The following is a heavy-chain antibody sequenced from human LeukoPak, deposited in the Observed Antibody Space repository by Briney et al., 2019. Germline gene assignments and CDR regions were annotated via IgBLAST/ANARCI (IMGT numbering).Heavy chain of an antibody. CDR2: INHNSGGT. J-gene: IGHJ5*02. CDR3: ARGRPYYDILTGYHDSYNWFDP. CDR1: GYTFTGYY. D-gene: IGHD3-9*01. Sequence: ASVQVSCKASGYTFTGYYMHWVRQAPGQGLEWMGWINHNSGGTNYAQKFQGRVTMPRDTSISTAYMELSKLRSDDTAVYYCARGRPYYDILTGYHDSYNWFDPWGQGTLVTVSS. V-gene: IGHV1-2*02.